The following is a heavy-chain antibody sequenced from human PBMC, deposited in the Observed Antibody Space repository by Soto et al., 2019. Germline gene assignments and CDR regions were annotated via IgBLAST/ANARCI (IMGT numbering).Heavy chain of an antibody. Sequence: APGKGLEWVAVIWYDGSNKYYADSVKGRFTISRDNSKNTLYLQMNSLRAEDTAVYYCARGLDCSSTSCLNAFDIWGQGTMVTVSS. V-gene: IGHV3-33*01. CDR2: IWYDGSNK. J-gene: IGHJ3*02. D-gene: IGHD2-2*01. CDR3: ARGLDCSSTSCLNAFDI.